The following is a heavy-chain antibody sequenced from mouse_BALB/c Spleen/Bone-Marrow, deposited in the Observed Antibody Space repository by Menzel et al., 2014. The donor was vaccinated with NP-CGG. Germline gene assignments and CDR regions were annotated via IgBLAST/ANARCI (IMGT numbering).Heavy chain of an antibody. Sequence: VQLKEPGAELVKPGASVKLACTASGFNIKDTYMHWVKQRTEQGLEWIGRIDPANGNTKYDPKFQGKATITADTSSNTSYLQLSSLTSEDTAVYYCASYYCGSSSFANWGQGTMVTVSA. CDR1: GFNIKDTY. D-gene: IGHD1-1*01. CDR3: ASYYCGSSSFAN. V-gene: IGHV14-3*02. J-gene: IGHJ3*01. CDR2: IDPANGNT.